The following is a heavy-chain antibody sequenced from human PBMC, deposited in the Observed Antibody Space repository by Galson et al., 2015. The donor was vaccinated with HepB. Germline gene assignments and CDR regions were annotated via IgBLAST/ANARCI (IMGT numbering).Heavy chain of an antibody. CDR3: ARGGYYPTFDY. CDR2: IYYSGST. J-gene: IGHJ4*02. CDR1: GGSISSYY. D-gene: IGHD3-10*01. Sequence: SEPLSLTCTVSGGSISSYYWSWIRQPPGKGLEWIGYIYYSGSTNYNPSLKSRVTISVDTSKNQFSLKLSSVTAADAAVYYCARGGYYPTFDYWGQGTLVTVSS. V-gene: IGHV4-59*01.